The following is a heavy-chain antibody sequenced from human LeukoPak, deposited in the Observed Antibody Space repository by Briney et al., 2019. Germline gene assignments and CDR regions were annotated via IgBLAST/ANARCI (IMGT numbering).Heavy chain of an antibody. CDR2: ISSSSSTI. Sequence: VGSLRLSCAASGFTFSSYSMNWVRQAPGKGLECVSYISSSSSTIYYADSVKDRFTISRDNAKNSLYLQMNSLRAEDTAVYYCARDVVVPAATFNWFDPWGQGTLVTVSS. D-gene: IGHD2-2*01. CDR1: GFTFSSYS. V-gene: IGHV3-48*01. J-gene: IGHJ5*02. CDR3: ARDVVVPAATFNWFDP.